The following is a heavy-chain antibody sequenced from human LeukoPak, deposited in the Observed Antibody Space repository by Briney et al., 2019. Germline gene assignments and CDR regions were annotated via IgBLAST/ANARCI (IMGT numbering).Heavy chain of an antibody. D-gene: IGHD1-26*01. CDR1: GFTFITYA. CDR3: AKAGIVGATTRNYFDY. Sequence: GGSLRLSCEASGFTFITYAMSWVRQAPGKGLEWVSAISGSGGSTYYADSVKGRFTISRDNSKNTLYLQMNSLRAEDTAVYYCAKAGIVGATTRNYFDYWGQGTLVTVSS. J-gene: IGHJ4*02. CDR2: ISGSGGST. V-gene: IGHV3-23*01.